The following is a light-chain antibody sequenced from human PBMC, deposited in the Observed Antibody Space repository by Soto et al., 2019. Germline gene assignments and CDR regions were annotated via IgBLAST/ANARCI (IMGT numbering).Light chain of an antibody. CDR2: WAS. Sequence: DIVMTQSPDSLAVSLGERATINCKSSQSVLYSSNNKNSLAWYQQKPGQPPKLLIYWASTRESGVPDRFSGSGSGSDFSPTISSLQAEAVAVSYGQQYYTTPRSFGQGTKVEIK. CDR1: QSVLYSSNNKNS. CDR3: QQYYTTPRS. V-gene: IGKV4-1*01. J-gene: IGKJ1*01.